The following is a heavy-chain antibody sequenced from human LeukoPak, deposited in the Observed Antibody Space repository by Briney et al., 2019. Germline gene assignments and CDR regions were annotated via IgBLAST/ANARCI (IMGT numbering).Heavy chain of an antibody. CDR1: GGSISSYY. J-gene: IGHJ3*02. Sequence: SETLSLTCTISGGSISSYYWSWIRQPPGKGLEWTGYIYYSGSTNYNPSLKSRVTISVDTSKNQFSLKLSSVTAADTAVYYCARDRRWGNAFDIWGQGTMVTVSS. V-gene: IGHV4-59*01. D-gene: IGHD4-23*01. CDR2: IYYSGST. CDR3: ARDRRWGNAFDI.